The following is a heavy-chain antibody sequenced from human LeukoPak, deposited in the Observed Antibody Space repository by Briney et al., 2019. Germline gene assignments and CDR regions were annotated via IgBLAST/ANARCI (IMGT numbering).Heavy chain of an antibody. J-gene: IGHJ5*02. Sequence: GGSLRLSCAASGFTFSSYSMNWGRQAPGKGGEWVSSISSSRSYIYYADSVKGRFTISRDNAKNSLYLQMNSLRAEDTAVYYCARDLGGWSSDWFDPWGQGTLVTVSS. V-gene: IGHV3-21*01. D-gene: IGHD1-26*01. CDR3: ARDLGGWSSDWFDP. CDR2: ISSSRSYI. CDR1: GFTFSSYS.